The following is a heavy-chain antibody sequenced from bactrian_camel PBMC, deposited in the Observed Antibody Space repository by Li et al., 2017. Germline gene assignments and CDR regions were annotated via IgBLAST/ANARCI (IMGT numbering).Heavy chain of an antibody. CDR3: AADLALSSADLARAACAVNMVVVTAHRFNY. CDR2: INSGGGST. Sequence: QLVESGGGLVQPGKSLKLSCAASGFTFSNADMYWVRQAPGKGLEWVSAINSGGGSTYYADSVKGRFTISQDNAKNRVYLQMNSLKPEDTAMYYCAADLALSSADLARAACAVNMVVVTAHRFNYWGQGTQVT. CDR1: GFTFSNAD. V-gene: IGHV3S40*01. D-gene: IGHD2*01. J-gene: IGHJ4*01.